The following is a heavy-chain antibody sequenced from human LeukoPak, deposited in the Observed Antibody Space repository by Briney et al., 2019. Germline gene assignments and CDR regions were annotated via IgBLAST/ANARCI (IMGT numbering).Heavy chain of an antibody. CDR2: ISSSGSTI. Sequence: PGGSLRLSCAASGFTFSSYEMNWVRQAPGKGLEWVSYISSSGSTIYYADSVKGRFTISRDNAKNSLYLQMNSLRAEDTAVYYCAKGYGWEASYYYYYMDVWGKGTTVTISS. D-gene: IGHD1-26*01. J-gene: IGHJ6*03. CDR3: AKGYGWEASYYYYYMDV. V-gene: IGHV3-48*03. CDR1: GFTFSSYE.